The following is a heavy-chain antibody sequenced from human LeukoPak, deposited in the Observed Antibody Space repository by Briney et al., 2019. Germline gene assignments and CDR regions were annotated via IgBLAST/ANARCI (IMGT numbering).Heavy chain of an antibody. D-gene: IGHD6-13*01. Sequence: SETLSLTCTVSGGSISSSSYYWGWIRQPPGKGLEWIGSIYYSGSTYYNPSLKSRVTISVDTSKNQFSLKLSSVTAADTAVYYCARHSSSWYEDYWGQGTLVTVSS. CDR3: ARHSSSWYEDY. V-gene: IGHV4-39*01. J-gene: IGHJ4*02. CDR1: GGSISSSSYY. CDR2: IYYSGST.